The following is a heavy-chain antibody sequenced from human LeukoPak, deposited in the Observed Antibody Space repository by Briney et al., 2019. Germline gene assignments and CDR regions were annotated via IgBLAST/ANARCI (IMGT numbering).Heavy chain of an antibody. Sequence: GESLKISCKGSGYSFTSYWIGWVRQMPGKGLEWMGIIYPGDSDTRYSPSFQGQVTISADKSISTAYLQWSSLKASDTAMYYCARRPYAFWSGYYSNNWFDPWGQGTLVTVSS. CDR1: GYSFTSYW. CDR2: IYPGDSDT. V-gene: IGHV5-51*01. CDR3: ARRPYAFWSGYYSNNWFDP. J-gene: IGHJ5*02. D-gene: IGHD3-3*01.